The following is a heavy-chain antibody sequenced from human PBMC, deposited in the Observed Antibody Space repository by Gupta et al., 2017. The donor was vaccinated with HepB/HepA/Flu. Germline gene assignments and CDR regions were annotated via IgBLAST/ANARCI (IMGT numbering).Heavy chain of an antibody. D-gene: IGHD3-16*01. Sequence: EVQLLESGGGLIQPGGSLRLSCAAAGIIFNGYAMHWVRLTPGKGLEWVSGISGSGAGTDYADSVKGRFIVSRDNSKNTLYLQMDSLRAEDTAVYYCAKAHISVLTSIMYFDSWGQGALVTVSS. CDR2: ISGSGAGT. V-gene: IGHV3-23*01. CDR3: AKAHISVLTSIMYFDS. J-gene: IGHJ4*02. CDR1: GIIFNGYA.